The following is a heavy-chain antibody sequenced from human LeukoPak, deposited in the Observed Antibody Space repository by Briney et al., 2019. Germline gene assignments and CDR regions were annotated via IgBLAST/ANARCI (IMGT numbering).Heavy chain of an antibody. D-gene: IGHD5-24*01. CDR3: ARRDGYNPFDY. CDR2: IIPILGIA. CDR1: GGTFSSYT. Sequence: KVSCKASGGTFSSYTISWVRQAPGQGLEWMGRIIPILGIANYAQKFQGRVTITADKSTGTAYMELSSLRSEDTAVYYCARRDGYNPFDYWGQGTLVTVSS. J-gene: IGHJ4*02. V-gene: IGHV1-69*02.